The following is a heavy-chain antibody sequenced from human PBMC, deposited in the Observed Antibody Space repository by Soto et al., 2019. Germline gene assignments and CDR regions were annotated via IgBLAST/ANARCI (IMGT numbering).Heavy chain of an antibody. V-gene: IGHV3-73*01. CDR1: GFTVSGSA. Sequence: EVQLVESGGGLVQPGGSLKLSCAASGFTVSGSAVHWVRQASGKGLEWVGRIRSKTNSYATAYAASVKGRFTISRDDSKTTAYLQMNCLKTGDTAVYYCTSHLGDLSFPRAFDIWGQGKMVTVSS. CDR2: IRSKTNSYAT. J-gene: IGHJ3*02. D-gene: IGHD3-16*02. CDR3: TSHLGDLSFPRAFDI.